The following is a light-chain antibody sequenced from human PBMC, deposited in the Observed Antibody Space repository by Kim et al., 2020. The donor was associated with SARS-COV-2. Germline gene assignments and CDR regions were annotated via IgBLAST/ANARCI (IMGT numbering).Light chain of an antibody. CDR2: EVN. V-gene: IGLV2-23*02. CDR1: SSDVGSYNL. CDR3: CSYAGSSSLV. J-gene: IGLJ2*01. Sequence: GQSSTLSCTGTSSDVGSYNLVSWYQQHPGKAPKLMIYEVNKRPSGVSNRFSGSKSGNTASLTISGLQAEDEADYFCCSYAGSSSLVFGGGTQLTVL.